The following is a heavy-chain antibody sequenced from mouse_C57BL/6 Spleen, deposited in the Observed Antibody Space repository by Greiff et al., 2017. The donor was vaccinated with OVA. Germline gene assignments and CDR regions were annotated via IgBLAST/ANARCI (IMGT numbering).Heavy chain of an antibody. D-gene: IGHD1-2*01. CDR1: GFSLSTSGMG. V-gene: IGHV8-12*01. J-gene: IGHJ4*01. Sequence: QVTLKESGPGILQSSQTLSLTCSFSGFSLSTSGMGVSWIRQPSGKGLEWLAHIYWDDDKRYNPSLKSRLTISKDTSRNQVFLKITSVDTADTATYYCARRRLELSYAMDYWGQGTSVTVSS. CDR2: IYWDDDK. CDR3: ARRRLELSYAMDY.